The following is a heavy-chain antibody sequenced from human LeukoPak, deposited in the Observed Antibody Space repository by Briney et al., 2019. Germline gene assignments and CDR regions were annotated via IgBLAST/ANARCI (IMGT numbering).Heavy chain of an antibody. D-gene: IGHD3-3*01. CDR3: ARRPPRITIFGVVIAADYYYYMDV. J-gene: IGHJ6*03. CDR1: GYTFTSYG. V-gene: IGHV1-18*01. CDR2: ISAYNGNT. Sequence: GASVKVSCKASGYTFTSYGISWVRQAPGQGLGWMGWISAYNGNTNYAQKLQGRVTMTTDTSTSTAYMELRSLRSDDTAVYYCARRPPRITIFGVVIAADYYYYMDVWGKGTTVTVSS.